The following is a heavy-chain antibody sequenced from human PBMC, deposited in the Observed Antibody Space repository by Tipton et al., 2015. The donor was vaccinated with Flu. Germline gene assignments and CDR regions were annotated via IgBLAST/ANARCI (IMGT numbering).Heavy chain of an antibody. V-gene: IGHV4-38-2*02. CDR2: TFHSGNT. Sequence: LRLSCSVSGDSIGSDYYRGWIRQPPGKGLEWIGNTFHSGNTYLNPSLKSRVTISIDTSKNQFSLKLSSVTAADTAVYYCARDTHYYDSSGYYYPNYYYYGMDVWGQGTTVTVSS. CDR1: GDSIGSDYY. D-gene: IGHD3-22*01. J-gene: IGHJ6*02. CDR3: ARDTHYYDSSGYYYPNYYYYGMDV.